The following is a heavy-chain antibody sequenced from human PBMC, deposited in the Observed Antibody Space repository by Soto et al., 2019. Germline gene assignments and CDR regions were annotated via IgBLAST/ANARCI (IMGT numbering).Heavy chain of an antibody. CDR3: ASHVDTAMVVPY. V-gene: IGHV4-31*03. Sequence: SETLSLTCTVSGGSISSGGYYWSWIRQHPGKGLEWIGYIYYSGSTYYNPSLKSRVTISVDTSKNQFSLKLSSVTAADTAVYYCASHVDTAMVVPYWGQGTLVTVSS. CDR1: GGSISSGGYY. D-gene: IGHD5-18*01. CDR2: IYYSGST. J-gene: IGHJ4*02.